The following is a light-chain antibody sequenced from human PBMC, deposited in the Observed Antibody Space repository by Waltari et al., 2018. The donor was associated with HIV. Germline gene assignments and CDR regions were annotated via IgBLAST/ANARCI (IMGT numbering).Light chain of an antibody. CDR1: NSNIGNNF. V-gene: IGLV1-51*01. CDR3: GTWDSSLSAVL. Sequence: QSVLTQPPSVSAAAGQKVTISCSGSNSNIGNNFVSWYQQLPGTAPKLLIYDSNKRPSGIPDRFSGSKSDTSATLDITRLQTGDEADYYCGTWDSSLSAVLFGGGTKLTVL. J-gene: IGLJ2*01. CDR2: DSN.